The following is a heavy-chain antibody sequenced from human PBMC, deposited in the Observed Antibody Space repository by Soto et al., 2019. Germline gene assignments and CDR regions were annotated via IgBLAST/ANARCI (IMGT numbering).Heavy chain of an antibody. CDR1: GFTFSSYG. D-gene: IGHD6-19*01. CDR3: AKDRPPGYSSGTQGDYFDY. Sequence: GGSLRLSCAASGFTFSSYGMHWVRQAPGKGLEWVAVISYDGSNKYYADSVKGRFTISRDNSKNTLYLQMDSLRAEDTAVYYCAKDRPPGYSSGTQGDYFDYWGQGTLVTVSS. J-gene: IGHJ4*02. CDR2: ISYDGSNK. V-gene: IGHV3-30*18.